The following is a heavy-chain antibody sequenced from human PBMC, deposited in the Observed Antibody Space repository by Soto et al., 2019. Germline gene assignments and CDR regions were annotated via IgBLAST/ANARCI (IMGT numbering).Heavy chain of an antibody. D-gene: IGHD2-2*02. CDR1: GFTFSNAW. Sequence: GGSLRLSCAASGFTFSNAWMSWVRQAPGKGLEWVGRIKSKTDGGTTDYAAPVKGRFTISRDDSKNTLYLQMNSLKTEDTAVYYCTTAASRGYCSSTSCYIDYWRQGTLVTVSS. CDR3: TTAASRGYCSSTSCYIDY. V-gene: IGHV3-15*01. J-gene: IGHJ4*02. CDR2: IKSKTDGGTT.